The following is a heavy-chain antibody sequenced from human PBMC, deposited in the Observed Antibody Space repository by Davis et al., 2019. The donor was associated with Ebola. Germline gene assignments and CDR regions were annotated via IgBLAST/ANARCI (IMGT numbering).Heavy chain of an antibody. CDR2: INHSGTT. D-gene: IGHD6-19*01. CDR1: GGSLRGHY. Sequence: MPGGSLRLSCAVYGGSLRGHYWSWFRQPPGKGLEWIGEINHSGTTNYDPSLKSRVTISVDTSKNQFSLKVTSVTAADTAVYYCARGGSSGYFSRFDTWGQGTLVTVSS. V-gene: IGHV4-34*01. CDR3: ARGGSSGYFSRFDT. J-gene: IGHJ5*02.